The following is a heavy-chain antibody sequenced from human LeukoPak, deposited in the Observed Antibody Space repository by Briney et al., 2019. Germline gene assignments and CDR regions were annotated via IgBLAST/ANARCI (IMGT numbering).Heavy chain of an antibody. J-gene: IGHJ6*02. CDR1: GFTVSSNY. CDR3: ARDTMVRGVMEGYYYYGMDV. D-gene: IGHD3-10*01. V-gene: IGHV3-66*01. CDR2: IYSGGST. Sequence: GGSLRLSCAASGFTVSSNYMSWVRQAPGKGLEWVSVIYSGGSTYYADSVKGRFTISRDNSKNTLYLQMNSLRAEDTAVYYCARDTMVRGVMEGYYYYGMDVWGQGTTVTVSS.